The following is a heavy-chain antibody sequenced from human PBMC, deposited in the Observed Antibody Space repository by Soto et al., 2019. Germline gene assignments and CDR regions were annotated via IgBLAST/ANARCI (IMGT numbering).Heavy chain of an antibody. V-gene: IGHV4-34*01. CDR1: GGSFSGYY. Sequence: PSETLSLTCAVYGGSFSGYYWSWIRQPPGKGLEWIGEINHSGSTNYNPSLKSRVTISVDTSKNQFSLKLSSVTAADTAVYYCARENGYSSGWYPFYYYYYGMDVWGQGTTVTVSS. D-gene: IGHD6-19*01. CDR3: ARENGYSSGWYPFYYYYYGMDV. CDR2: INHSGST. J-gene: IGHJ6*02.